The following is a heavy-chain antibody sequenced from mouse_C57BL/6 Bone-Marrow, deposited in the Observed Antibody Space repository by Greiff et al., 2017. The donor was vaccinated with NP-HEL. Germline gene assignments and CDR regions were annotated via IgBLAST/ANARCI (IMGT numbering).Heavy chain of an antibody. CDR2: IYPGDGDT. CDR3: ARRYRAWFAY. D-gene: IGHD1-1*01. V-gene: IGHV1-82*01. Sequence: LQESGPELVKPGASVKISCKASGYAFSSSWMNWVKQRPGKGLEWIGRIYPGDGDTNYNGKFKGKATLTADKSSSTAYMQLSSLTSEDSAVYFCARRYRAWFAYWGQGTLVTVSA. J-gene: IGHJ3*01. CDR1: GYAFSSSW.